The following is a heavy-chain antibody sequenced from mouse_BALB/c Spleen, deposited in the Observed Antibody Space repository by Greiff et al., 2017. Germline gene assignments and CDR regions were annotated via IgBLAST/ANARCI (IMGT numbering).Heavy chain of an antibody. Sequence: QVQLQQPGAELVKPGASVKMSCKASGYTFTSYNMHWVKQTPGQGLEWIGAIYPGNGDTSYNQKFKGKATLTADKSSSTAYMQLSSLTSEDSAVYYCARGDRYDWFAYWGQGTLVTVSA. CDR2: IYPGNGDT. CDR1: GYTFTSYN. J-gene: IGHJ3*01. V-gene: IGHV1-12*01. D-gene: IGHD2-14*01. CDR3: ARGDRYDWFAY.